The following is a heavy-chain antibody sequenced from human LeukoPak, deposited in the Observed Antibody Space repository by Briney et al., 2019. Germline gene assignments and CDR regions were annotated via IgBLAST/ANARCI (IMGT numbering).Heavy chain of an antibody. CDR3: AKVSDSSGWYYDY. V-gene: IGHV3-23*01. D-gene: IGHD6-19*01. Sequence: GGSLRLSCVASGFTFSNYAMSWVRQPPGKGQQWVSGISASGGSTYYADSVKGRFSMSRDNSRNTLFLQMNTLRAEDTAIYYCAKVSDSSGWYYDYWGQGTQVTVSS. J-gene: IGHJ4*02. CDR2: ISASGGST. CDR1: GFTFSNYA.